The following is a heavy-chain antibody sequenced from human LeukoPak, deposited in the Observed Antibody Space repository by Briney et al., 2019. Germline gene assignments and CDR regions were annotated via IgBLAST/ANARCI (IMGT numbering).Heavy chain of an antibody. Sequence: MPSETLSLTCTVSGGSISSYYWSWIRQPPGKGLEWIGYIYYSGSTNYNPSLKSRVTISVDTSKNQFSLKLSSVTAADTAVYYCERTTLAFDYWGQGTLVSVSS. V-gene: IGHV4-59*01. CDR3: ERTTLAFDY. D-gene: IGHD4-11*01. J-gene: IGHJ4*02. CDR1: GGSISSYY. CDR2: IYYSGST.